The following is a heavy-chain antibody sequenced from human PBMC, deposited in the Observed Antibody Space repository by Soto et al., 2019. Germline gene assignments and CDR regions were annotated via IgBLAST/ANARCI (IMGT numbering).Heavy chain of an antibody. J-gene: IGHJ4*02. CDR3: ASSTGSGCYYKFDY. CDR2: IIPILGIA. Sequence: QVQLVQSGAEVKKPGSSVKVSCKASGGTFSSYTISWVRQAPGQGLEWMGRIIPILGIANYAQKFQGRVTITADKSTSTAYMELSSLRSEDTAVYYCASSTGSGCYYKFDYWGQGTLVTVSS. D-gene: IGHD3-10*01. CDR1: GGTFSSYT. V-gene: IGHV1-69*02.